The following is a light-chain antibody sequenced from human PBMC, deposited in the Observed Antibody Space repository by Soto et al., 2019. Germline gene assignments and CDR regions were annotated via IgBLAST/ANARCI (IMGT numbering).Light chain of an antibody. CDR2: WAS. CDR1: QSVLYSSNNKNY. V-gene: IGKV4-1*01. J-gene: IGKJ1*01. CDR3: QQYYSTPPT. Sequence: DFVMTQSPDSVAVSLGERATISCKSSQSVLYSSNNKNYLAWYQQKPGQPPKLLIYWASTRESGVPDRFSGSGSGTDFTLTISSLQAEDVAVYYCQQYYSTPPTFGQGTKVE.